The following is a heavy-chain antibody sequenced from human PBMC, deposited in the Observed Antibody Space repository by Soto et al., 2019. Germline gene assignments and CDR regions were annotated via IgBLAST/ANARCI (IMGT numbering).Heavy chain of an antibody. CDR1: GYTFTIYG. CDR2: ISPDSDNT. J-gene: IGHJ6*02. D-gene: IGHD5-12*01. CDR3: ARARGYSGYAEMDV. V-gene: IGHV1-18*01. Sequence: QVQLVQAGGEVKKPGASVKVSCKASGYTFTIYGINWVRHAPGPGLEWMGWISPDSDNTNYAQKLQGRATMNTDTSTSTDYMELRSLSSDETAFAYCARARGYSGYAEMDVWGEVTTGTVSS.